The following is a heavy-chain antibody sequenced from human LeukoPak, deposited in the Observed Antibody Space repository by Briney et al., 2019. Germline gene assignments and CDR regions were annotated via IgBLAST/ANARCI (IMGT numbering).Heavy chain of an antibody. CDR1: GFTFNNYA. CDR2: INTSGGTT. CDR3: AKENGSPYYFDY. J-gene: IGHJ4*02. Sequence: GGSLRLSCAASGFTFNNYAVSWVRQAPGKGLKWVSGINTSGGTTYYADSVKGRFTISRDNSKNTLYLQMSSLRAEDTAIYYCAKENGSPYYFDYWGQGTLVTVSS. D-gene: IGHD2-8*01. V-gene: IGHV3-23*01.